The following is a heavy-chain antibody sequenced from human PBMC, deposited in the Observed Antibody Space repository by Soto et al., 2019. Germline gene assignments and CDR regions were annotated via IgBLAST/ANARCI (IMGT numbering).Heavy chain of an antibody. CDR3: ARAAATMVRGNWFDP. J-gene: IGHJ5*02. Sequence: SETLSLTCTVSGGSISSYYWSWIRQPPGKGLEWIGYIYYSGSTNYNPSLKSRVTISVDTSKNQFSLKLSSVTAADTAVYYCARAAATMVRGNWFDPWGQGTLVTVS. CDR1: GGSISSYY. V-gene: IGHV4-59*12. D-gene: IGHD3-10*01. CDR2: IYYSGST.